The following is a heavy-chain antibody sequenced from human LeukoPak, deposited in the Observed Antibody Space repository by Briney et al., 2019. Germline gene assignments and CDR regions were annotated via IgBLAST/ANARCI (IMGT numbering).Heavy chain of an antibody. Sequence: GGSLRLSCAASGFTFSSHAYAMSWVRQAPGKGLEWVSAITGDGSDTYYANSVKGRFTISRDDSKHTLHLQMNSLRAEDTAVYYCAKAVRYSTTWAAEYFHDWGQGTRVTVSS. CDR3: AKAVRYSTTWAAEYFHD. D-gene: IGHD6-13*01. CDR1: GFTFSSHAYA. CDR2: ITGDGSDT. V-gene: IGHV3-23*01. J-gene: IGHJ1*01.